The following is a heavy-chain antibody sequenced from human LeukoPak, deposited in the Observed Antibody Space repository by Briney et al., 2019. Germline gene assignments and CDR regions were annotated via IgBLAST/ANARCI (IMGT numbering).Heavy chain of an antibody. J-gene: IGHJ4*02. Sequence: AVIWYDGSNKYYADSVKGRFTISRDNSKNTLYLQMNSLRAEDTAVYYCARDSSWNYVADYWGQGTLVTVSS. CDR2: IWYDGSNK. V-gene: IGHV3-33*01. D-gene: IGHD1-7*01. CDR3: ARDSSWNYVADY.